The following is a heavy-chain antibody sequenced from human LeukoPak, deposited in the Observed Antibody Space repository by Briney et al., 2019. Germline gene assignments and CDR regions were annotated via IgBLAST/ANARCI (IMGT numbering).Heavy chain of an antibody. CDR1: GGSISSYY. J-gene: IGHJ3*02. CDR3: ARDARGVSGGSQAHDAFDI. V-gene: IGHV4-59*12. Sequence: SETLSLTCTVSGGSISSYYWSWIRQPPGKGLEWIGYIYYSGSTNYNPSLKSRVTMSVDTSKNQFSLKLSSVTAADTAVYYCARDARGVSGGSQAHDAFDIWGQGTMVTVSS. CDR2: IYYSGST. D-gene: IGHD1-26*01.